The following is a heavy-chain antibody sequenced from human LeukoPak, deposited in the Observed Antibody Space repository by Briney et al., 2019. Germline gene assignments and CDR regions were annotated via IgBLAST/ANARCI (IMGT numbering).Heavy chain of an antibody. CDR3: ARDGMGATSDY. V-gene: IGHV4-61*10. CDR1: GGSISSGSYY. CDR2: IYYSGST. Sequence: PSETLSLTCTVSGGSISSGSYYWSWIRQPAGKGLEWIGYIYYSGSTNYNPSLKSRVTISVDTSKNQFSLKLSSVTAADTAVYYCARDGMGATSDYWGQGTLVTVSS. D-gene: IGHD1-26*01. J-gene: IGHJ4*02.